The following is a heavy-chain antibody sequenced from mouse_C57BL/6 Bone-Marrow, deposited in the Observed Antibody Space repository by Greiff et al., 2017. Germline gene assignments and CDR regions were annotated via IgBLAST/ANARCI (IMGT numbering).Heavy chain of an antibody. Sequence: EVQLQQSGAELVKPGASVKLSCTASGFNIKDYYMHWVKQRTEQGLEWIGRIDPEDGETKYAPKFQGKATITADTSSNTAYLQLSSLTTEDTAVYYCARVPPYYYSSCYWYFDVWGTGTAVTVSS. V-gene: IGHV14-2*01. CDR1: GFNIKDYY. CDR3: ARVPPYYYSSCYWYFDV. CDR2: IDPEDGET. D-gene: IGHD1-1*01. J-gene: IGHJ1*03.